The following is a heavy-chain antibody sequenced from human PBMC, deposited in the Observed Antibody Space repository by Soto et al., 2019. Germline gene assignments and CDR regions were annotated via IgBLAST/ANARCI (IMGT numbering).Heavy chain of an antibody. Sequence: EVQLLESGGGLVQPGGSLRLSCAASGFTFSNFVLRWVRQAPGKGLQWVSTITETGGDTFYTDSVKGRFTIFRDNSKNTLYLQMSSLSAEDTALYYCTKASADRHHMDVWGQGTTVTVSS. V-gene: IGHV3-23*01. CDR2: ITETGGDT. CDR1: GFTFSNFV. CDR3: TKASADRHHMDV. J-gene: IGHJ6*02.